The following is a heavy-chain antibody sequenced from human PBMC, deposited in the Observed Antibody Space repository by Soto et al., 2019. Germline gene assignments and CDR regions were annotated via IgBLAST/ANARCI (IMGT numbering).Heavy chain of an antibody. V-gene: IGHV3-21*01. CDR3: AREKYYYDSSGVGAFDI. CDR1: VFTFSSYS. CDR2: ISSSSSYI. D-gene: IGHD3-22*01. J-gene: IGHJ3*02. Sequence: GSLRLSCAASVFTFSSYSMNWVRQAPGKGLEWVSSISSSSSYIYYADSVKGRFTISRDNAKNSLYLQMNSLRAEDTAVYYCAREKYYYDSSGVGAFDIWGQGTMVTVSS.